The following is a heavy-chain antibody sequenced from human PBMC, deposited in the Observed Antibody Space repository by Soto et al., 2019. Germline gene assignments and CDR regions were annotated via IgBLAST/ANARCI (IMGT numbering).Heavy chain of an antibody. CDR1: GFTFRSYA. V-gene: IGHV3-30-3*01. CDR2: ISYDGSNK. J-gene: IGHJ3*02. Sequence: GGALRLSCAAPGFTFRSYALHWVRPAPGQGVEWVAVISYDGSNKYYADSVKGRFTISRDNSKNTLYLQMNSLRAEDTAVYYCAREFRHYYDSSGYSGAFDIWGQGTMVTVSS. CDR3: AREFRHYYDSSGYSGAFDI. D-gene: IGHD3-22*01.